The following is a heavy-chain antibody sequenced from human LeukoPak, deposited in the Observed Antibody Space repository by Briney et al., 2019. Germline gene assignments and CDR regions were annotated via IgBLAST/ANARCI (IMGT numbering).Heavy chain of an antibody. CDR1: GYTFTSYG. V-gene: IGHV1-18*01. D-gene: IGHD3-9*01. CDR3: ARDLSYDILTGIFDY. CDR2: ISAYNGNT. J-gene: IGHJ4*02. Sequence: ASVTVSCKASGYTFTSYGISWVRQAPGQGLEWMGWISAYNGNTNYAQKLQGRVTMTTDPSTSTAYMELRSLRSDDTAVYYCARDLSYDILTGIFDYWGQGTLVTVSS.